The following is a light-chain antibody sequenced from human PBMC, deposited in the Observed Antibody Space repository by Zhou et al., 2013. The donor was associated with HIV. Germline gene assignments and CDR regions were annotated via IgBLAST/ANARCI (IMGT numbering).Light chain of an antibody. Sequence: DIQMTQSPSSLSASVGDRVTITCRASQSISSYLNWYQQKPGKAPNLLIYAASSLQSGVPSRFSGSGSGTDFTLTISSLQPEDFATYYCQQSYSTLTWTFGQGTKVEMK. CDR3: QQSYSTLTWT. J-gene: IGKJ1*01. CDR1: QSISSY. CDR2: AAS. V-gene: IGKV1-39*01.